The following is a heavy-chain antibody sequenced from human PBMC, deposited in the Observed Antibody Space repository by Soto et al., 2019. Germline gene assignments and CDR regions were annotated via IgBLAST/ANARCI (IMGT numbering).Heavy chain of an antibody. J-gene: IGHJ4*02. D-gene: IGHD4-17*01. CDR1: GGSISNDNYY. CDR2: SYYSGST. Sequence: QVQLRESGPGLVKPSQTLSLTCTVSGGSISNDNYYWTWIRQHPGQVLVWIGYSYYSGSTYYNPSIKSRFSISVDTSKNQFSLKLSSVTAADTAVYYCVATTVTTISLDYWGQGTLDTGSS. V-gene: IGHV4-31*03. CDR3: VATTVTTISLDY.